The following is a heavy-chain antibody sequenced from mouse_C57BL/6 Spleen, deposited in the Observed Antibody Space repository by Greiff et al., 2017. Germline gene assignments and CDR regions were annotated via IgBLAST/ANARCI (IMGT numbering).Heavy chain of an antibody. J-gene: IGHJ3*01. D-gene: IGHD1-1*01. CDR3: ARRDYYGSSYVPCAY. CDR2: IHPNSGST. Sequence: VKLQQSGAELVKPGASVKLSCKASGYTFTSYWMPWVKQRPGQGLAWIGMIHPNSGSTNYNEKFKSKATLTVDKSSSTAYMQLSSLSSEDSAVYYCARRDYYGSSYVPCAYWGQGTLVTVSA. CDR1: GYTFTSYW. V-gene: IGHV1-64*01.